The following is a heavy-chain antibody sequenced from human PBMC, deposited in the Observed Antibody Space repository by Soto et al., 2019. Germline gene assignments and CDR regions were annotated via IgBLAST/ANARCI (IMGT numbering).Heavy chain of an antibody. CDR2: MYYSGTS. CDR1: GGSISDDTYY. J-gene: IGHJ5*02. Sequence: QLQLQESGPGLVKPSETLSLTCTVSGGSISDDTYYWGWIRQPPGKGLEWIGSMYYSGTSSYNPSLKSRVSMSVDTSKKQLSLRLTSVTAADTAVYYCVRLHCHSPTCVQLDPWGQGTLVTVSS. D-gene: IGHD1-26*01. V-gene: IGHV4-39*01. CDR3: VRLHCHSPTCVQLDP.